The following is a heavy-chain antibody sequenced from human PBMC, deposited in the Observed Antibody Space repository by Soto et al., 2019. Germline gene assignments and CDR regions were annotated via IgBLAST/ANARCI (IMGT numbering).Heavy chain of an antibody. CDR3: ATTRYCSGGSCRRFDH. D-gene: IGHD2-15*01. CDR2: IYYSGST. V-gene: IGHV4-39*01. Sequence: SETLSLTGTVSGGPISSSSYYGGCIRQPPGKGLEWIGSIYYSGSTYYNPSLKSRVTISVDTSKNQFSLKLSSVTAADTAVYYCATTRYCSGGSCRRFDHWGQGALVPVSS. CDR1: GGPISSSSYY. J-gene: IGHJ4*02.